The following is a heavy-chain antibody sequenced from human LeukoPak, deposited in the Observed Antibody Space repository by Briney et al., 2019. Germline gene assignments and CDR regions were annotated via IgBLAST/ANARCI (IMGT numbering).Heavy chain of an antibody. D-gene: IGHD4-17*01. CDR3: ARASTTVPNLLDY. V-gene: IGHV3-30*03. CDR1: GFTFSSYG. J-gene: IGHJ4*02. CDR2: ISYDGSNK. Sequence: PGRSLRLSCAASGFTFSSYGMHWVRQAPGKGLEWVAVISYDGSNKYYADSVKGRFTISRDNSKNTLYLQMNSLRAEDTAVYFCARASTTVPNLLDYWGQGTLVTVSS.